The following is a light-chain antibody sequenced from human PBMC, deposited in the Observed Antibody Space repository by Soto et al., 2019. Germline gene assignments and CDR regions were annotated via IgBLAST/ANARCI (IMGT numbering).Light chain of an antibody. V-gene: IGKV3-15*01. CDR3: QQDNNWPPIT. CDR1: QSVSSN. Sequence: EMVMTQSPATLSVSAGERTTVSCRASQSVSSNLAWYQQKPGQAPRLLIYGASTRATGIPARFSGSGSGTEFTHTLSSLQSEDFAVYYCQQDNNWPPITFGQGTRQEIK. J-gene: IGKJ5*01. CDR2: GAS.